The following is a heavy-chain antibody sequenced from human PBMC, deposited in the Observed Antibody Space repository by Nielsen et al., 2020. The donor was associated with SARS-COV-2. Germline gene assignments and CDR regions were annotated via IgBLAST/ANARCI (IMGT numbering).Heavy chain of an antibody. CDR3: ARAGPGYCSGGSCYPLY. J-gene: IGHJ4*02. Sequence: ASVQVSCKASGYTFTSYGISWVRQAPGQGLEWMGWISAYNGNTNYAQKLQGRVTMTTDTSTSTAYMELRSLRSDDTAVYYCARAGPGYCSGGSCYPLYWGQGTLVTVSS. V-gene: IGHV1-18*04. D-gene: IGHD2-15*01. CDR1: GYTFTSYG. CDR2: ISAYNGNT.